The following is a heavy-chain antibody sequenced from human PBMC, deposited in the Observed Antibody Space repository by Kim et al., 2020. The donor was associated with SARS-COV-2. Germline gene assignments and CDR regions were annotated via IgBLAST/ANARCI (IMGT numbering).Heavy chain of an antibody. V-gene: IGHV3-21*06. Sequence: GGSLRLSCSASGFRFGAYSMSWVRQAPGKGLEWVASIESSSSYIYHADSMKGRFTVSRDNAKNSLFLQMNSLRAEDTAVYYCAKGGTIFGVANYFDYWG. CDR3: AKGGTIFGVANYFDY. CDR1: GFRFGAYS. CDR2: IESSSSYI. D-gene: IGHD3-3*01. J-gene: IGHJ4*01.